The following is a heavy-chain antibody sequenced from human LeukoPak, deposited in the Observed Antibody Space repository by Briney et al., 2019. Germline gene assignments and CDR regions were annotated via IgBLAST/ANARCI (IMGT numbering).Heavy chain of an antibody. Sequence: ASVKVSCKASGYIFTSYYMHWVRQAPGQGLEWMGMINPRGGSTSYAQKFQGRVTLTRDMSTSTVYMELSSLRSEDTAVYYCARTHVAAVYYFDYWGQGSLVTVSS. CDR1: GYIFTSYY. J-gene: IGHJ4*02. D-gene: IGHD6-13*01. CDR2: INPRGGST. V-gene: IGHV1-46*01. CDR3: ARTHVAAVYYFDY.